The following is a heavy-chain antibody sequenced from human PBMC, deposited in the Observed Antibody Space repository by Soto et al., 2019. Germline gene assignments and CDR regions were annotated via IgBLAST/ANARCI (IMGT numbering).Heavy chain of an antibody. CDR2: IYYSGST. D-gene: IGHD3-10*01. CDR3: AKAHYYYYGSGSKGSYYYYGMDV. J-gene: IGHJ6*02. CDR1: GGTISSSSYH. V-gene: IGHV4-39*01. Sequence: SETLYLTYTVSGGTISSSSYHWGWIRQPPGKGLEWIGSIYYSGSTYYNPSLKSRVTISVDTSKNQFSLKLSSVTAADTAVYYCAKAHYYYYGSGSKGSYYYYGMDVWGQGTTVS.